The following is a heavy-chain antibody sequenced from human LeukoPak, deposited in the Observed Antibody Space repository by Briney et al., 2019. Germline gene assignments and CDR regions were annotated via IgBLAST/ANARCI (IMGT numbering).Heavy chain of an antibody. CDR3: ARGGGLYYYYYMDV. V-gene: IGHV1-8*01. Sequence: ASVKVSCKASGYTFTSYDINWVRQATGQGLEWMGWMNPNSGNTGYAQKFQGRVTMTRDTSISTAYMELSSLRSEDTAVYYCARGGGLYYYYYMDVWGKGTTVTVSS. CDR1: GYTFTSYD. J-gene: IGHJ6*03. D-gene: IGHD3-10*01. CDR2: MNPNSGNT.